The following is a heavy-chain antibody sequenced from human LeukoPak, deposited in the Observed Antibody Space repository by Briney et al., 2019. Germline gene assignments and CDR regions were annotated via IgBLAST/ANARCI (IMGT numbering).Heavy chain of an antibody. CDR2: INHSGST. D-gene: IGHD3-10*01. Sequence: SETLSLTCAVYGGSFSGYYWSWIRQPPGKGLEWIGEINHSGSTNYNPSLKSRVTISVDTSKNQFSLKLSSVTAADTAVYYCARHVRIWFRSYYMDVWGKGTTVTISS. CDR1: GGSFSGYY. CDR3: ARHVRIWFRSYYMDV. V-gene: IGHV4-34*01. J-gene: IGHJ6*03.